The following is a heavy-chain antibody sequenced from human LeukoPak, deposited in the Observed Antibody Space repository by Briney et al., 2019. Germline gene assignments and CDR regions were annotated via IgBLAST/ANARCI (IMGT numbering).Heavy chain of an antibody. CDR1: GFTFSNYW. V-gene: IGHV3-74*01. D-gene: IGHD3-22*01. CDR2: INPEGNST. Sequence: GGSLRLSCAASGFTFSNYWMHWVRHAPGKGLVWVSRINPEGNSTRSSDSVKGRFTISRDNAKNTLYLQMNSLRAEDTAVYYCARHYYDSSGYFVWGAFDIWGQGTMVTVSS. CDR3: ARHYYDSSGYFVWGAFDI. J-gene: IGHJ3*02.